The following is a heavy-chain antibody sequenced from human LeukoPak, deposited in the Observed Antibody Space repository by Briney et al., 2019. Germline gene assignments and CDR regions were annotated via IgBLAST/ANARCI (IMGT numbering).Heavy chain of an antibody. CDR3: ARGPRTYYYGSGSRD. D-gene: IGHD3-10*01. J-gene: IGHJ4*02. CDR2: INHSGST. Sequence: SETLSLTCAVYGGSFSGYYWSWIRQPPGKGLEWIGEINHSGSTNYNPSLKSRVTISVDTSKNQFSPKLSSVTAADTAVYYCARGPRTYYYGSGSRDWGQGTLVTVSS. V-gene: IGHV4-34*01. CDR1: GGSFSGYY.